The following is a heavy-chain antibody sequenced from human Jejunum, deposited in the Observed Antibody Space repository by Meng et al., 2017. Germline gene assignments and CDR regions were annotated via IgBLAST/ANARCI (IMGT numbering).Heavy chain of an antibody. V-gene: IGHV4-34*01. Sequence: QVKLQQWGAGLLKPPETLYLTCAVYGGSISDYYWTWVRQPPGKGLEWIGEINDSGSTNYNPSLKSRVTISVDTSKSQFYLRVSSVTAADTVVYYCARGNEYSNYGADFWGQGTLVTVSS. D-gene: IGHD4-11*01. J-gene: IGHJ4*02. CDR2: INDSGST. CDR1: GGSISDYY. CDR3: ARGNEYSNYGADF.